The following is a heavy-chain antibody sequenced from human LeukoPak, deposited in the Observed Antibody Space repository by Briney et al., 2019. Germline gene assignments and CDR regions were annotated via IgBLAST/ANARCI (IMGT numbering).Heavy chain of an antibody. Sequence: SETLSLICSVSGGSISTYYWNWIRQPPGKGLEWIGYFSYSGSTNYNPSLKSRVTISVDTSKNQFSLKLRSVTAADTAMYYCAREKLNTAMVTTPRKDYYYMDVWGKGTTVTVSS. J-gene: IGHJ6*03. CDR3: AREKLNTAMVTTPRKDYYYMDV. V-gene: IGHV4-59*01. CDR2: FSYSGST. D-gene: IGHD5-18*01. CDR1: GGSISTYY.